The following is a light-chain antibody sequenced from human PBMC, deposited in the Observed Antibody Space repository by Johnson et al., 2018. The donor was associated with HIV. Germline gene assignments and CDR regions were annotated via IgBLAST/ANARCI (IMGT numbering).Light chain of an antibody. CDR1: NSNIGNNY. Sequence: QSVLTQPPSVSAAPGQKVTISCSGSNSNIGNNYVSWYQHLPGTAPKLLIYDNNKRPSGIPDRFSGSKSGTSATLGITGLQTGDEADYYCGTWDSSLSAVFGTGTKVTVL. CDR3: GTWDSSLSAV. J-gene: IGLJ1*01. V-gene: IGLV1-51*01. CDR2: DNN.